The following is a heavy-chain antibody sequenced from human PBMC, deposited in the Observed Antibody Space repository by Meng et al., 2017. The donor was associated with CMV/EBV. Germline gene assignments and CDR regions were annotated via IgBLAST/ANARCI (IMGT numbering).Heavy chain of an antibody. CDR1: GFTFSSYA. Sequence: GESLKISCAASGFTFSSYAMHWVRQAPGKGLEWVAVISYDGSNKYYADSVKGRFTISRDNSKNTLYLQMNSLRAEDTAVYYCARADDDHIVVVPGALNHWGQGTLVTVSS. CDR2: ISYDGSNK. J-gene: IGHJ5*02. CDR3: ARADDDHIVVVPGALNH. D-gene: IGHD2-2*01. V-gene: IGHV3-30-3*01.